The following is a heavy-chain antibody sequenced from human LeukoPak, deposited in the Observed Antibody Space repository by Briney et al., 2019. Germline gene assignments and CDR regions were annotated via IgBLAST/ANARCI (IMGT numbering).Heavy chain of an antibody. Sequence: GASVKASCKASGYTFTGYYMHWVRQAPGQGLEWMGIINPSGGSTSYAQKFQGRVTVTRDTSTSTVYMELSSLRSEDTAVYYCARSQPRGYSYDWEGFHYWGQGTLVTVSS. CDR2: INPSGGST. CDR1: GYTFTGYY. D-gene: IGHD5-18*01. V-gene: IGHV1-46*01. J-gene: IGHJ4*02. CDR3: ARSQPRGYSYDWEGFHY.